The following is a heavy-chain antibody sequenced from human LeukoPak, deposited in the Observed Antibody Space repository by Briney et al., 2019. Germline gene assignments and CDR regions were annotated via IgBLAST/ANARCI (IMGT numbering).Heavy chain of an antibody. CDR3: ARVKRVLITTNDAFDI. D-gene: IGHD3-22*01. CDR2: IYYSGSS. V-gene: IGHV4-59*01. Sequence: PSETLSLTCTVSGGSISSYYWSWIRQPPGKGLEWIGNIYYSGSSNYNPSLKSRVTISVDTSKNQFSVKLSSVTAADTAVYYCARVKRVLITTNDAFDIWGQGTTVTVSS. J-gene: IGHJ3*02. CDR1: GGSISSYY.